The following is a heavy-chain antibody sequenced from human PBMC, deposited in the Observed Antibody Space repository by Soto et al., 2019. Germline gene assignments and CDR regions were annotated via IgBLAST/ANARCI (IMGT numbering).Heavy chain of an antibody. V-gene: IGHV3-33*01. CDR1: GFAFGSYG. Sequence: PGGSLRLSCTASGFAFGSYGMHWVRQTPGKGLEWVAVLGFDGGGRYYADSVKGRFTISRDNSKNTLHLQMDSLRVEDSALYYCAREPVGPDYAMDVWGQGTTVTVSS. CDR3: AREPVGPDYAMDV. CDR2: LGFDGGGR. J-gene: IGHJ6*02. D-gene: IGHD1-26*01.